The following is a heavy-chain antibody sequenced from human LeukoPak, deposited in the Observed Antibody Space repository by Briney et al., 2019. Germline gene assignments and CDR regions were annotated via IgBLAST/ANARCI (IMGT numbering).Heavy chain of an antibody. CDR3: AKHFYGSGSHYYFDY. J-gene: IGHJ4*02. Sequence: PGGSLRLSCAASGFTFSSYGMSWVRQAPGKGREWVSAISGSGGSTYYAASVKGRFTISRDNSKNTLYLQMNSLRAEDTAVYYCAKHFYGSGSHYYFDYWGQGTLVTVSS. V-gene: IGHV3-23*01. CDR1: GFTFSSYG. CDR2: ISGSGGST. D-gene: IGHD3-10*01.